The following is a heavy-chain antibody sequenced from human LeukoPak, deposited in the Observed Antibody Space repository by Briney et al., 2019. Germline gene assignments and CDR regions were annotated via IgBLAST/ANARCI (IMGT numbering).Heavy chain of an antibody. Sequence: PGGSLRLSCAASGFTFSSYSMNWVRQAPGKGLEWVSSISSSSSYIYYADSVKGRFTISRDNAKNSLYLQMNSLRAEDTAVYYCARVGRSSSSPAVADWGQGTLVTVSS. J-gene: IGHJ4*02. D-gene: IGHD6-6*01. CDR3: ARVGRSSSSPAVAD. CDR1: GFTFSSYS. V-gene: IGHV3-21*01. CDR2: ISSSSSYI.